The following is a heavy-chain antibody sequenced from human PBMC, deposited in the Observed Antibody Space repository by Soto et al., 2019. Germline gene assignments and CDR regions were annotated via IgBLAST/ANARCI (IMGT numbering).Heavy chain of an antibody. V-gene: IGHV5-51*01. J-gene: IGHJ3*02. Sequence: PGESLKISCSASGYIFTNYWIGWVRQMPGKGLEWMGIIYPGDSDTRYSPSFQGQVTISADKSISTAYLQWSSLKASDTAMYYCARYDSNDYPHAFDIWGQGTMVTVSS. CDR3: ARYDSNDYPHAFDI. CDR2: IYPGDSDT. D-gene: IGHD3-22*01. CDR1: GYIFTNYW.